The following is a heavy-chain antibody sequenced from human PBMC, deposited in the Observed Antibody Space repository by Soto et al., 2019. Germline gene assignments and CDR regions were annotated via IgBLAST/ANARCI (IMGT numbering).Heavy chain of an antibody. CDR3: ARDGPIQHHPDY. V-gene: IGHV3-33*08. Sequence: PGGSLRLSCAASGFTFSSYWMSWVRQAPGRGLQWLAIIINNGFIKYYADSVEGRFTISRDNSKNTVYLHMSSLRADDTAVYYCARDGPIQHHPDYWGRGTLVTVSS. CDR2: IINNGFIK. D-gene: IGHD2-21*01. CDR1: GFTFSSYW. J-gene: IGHJ4*02.